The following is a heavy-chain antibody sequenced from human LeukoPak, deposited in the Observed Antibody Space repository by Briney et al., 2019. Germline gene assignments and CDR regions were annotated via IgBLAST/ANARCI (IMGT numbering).Heavy chain of an antibody. CDR3: ARLPIH. CDR1: GFTVSSHF. Sequence: GGSLRLSCAASGFTVSSHFMTWVRQAPGKGLEWVSVIYIDGSTYYADSVKGRFTISRDTSKNTLYLQMNSLRPEDTAVYYCARLPIHWGQGTLVTVSS. J-gene: IGHJ4*02. V-gene: IGHV3-66*02. CDR2: IYIDGST.